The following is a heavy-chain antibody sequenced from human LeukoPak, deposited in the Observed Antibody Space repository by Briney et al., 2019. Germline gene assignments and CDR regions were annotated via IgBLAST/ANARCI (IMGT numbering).Heavy chain of an antibody. J-gene: IGHJ4*02. CDR3: VGGVGYYYDSSGYYPFDY. D-gene: IGHD3-22*01. Sequence: PSETLSLTCTVSGGSISSSSYYWGWIRQPPGKGLEWIGSSYYSGSTYYKPSLKSRVTISVDTSKNQFSLKLSSVTAADTAVYYCVGGVGYYYDSSGYYPFDYWGQGTLVTVSS. V-gene: IGHV4-39*01. CDR1: GGSISSSSYY. CDR2: SYYSGST.